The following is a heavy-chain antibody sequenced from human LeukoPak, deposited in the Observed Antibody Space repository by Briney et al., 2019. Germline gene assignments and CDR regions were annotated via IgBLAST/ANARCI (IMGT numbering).Heavy chain of an antibody. Sequence: ASVKVSCKASGYTFSNHDFNWMRQATGQGLEWMGWMNPNSGATGYAQKFQGRVTMTRDTSITTAYMELSSLTSEDTAVYYCARAGGGEAAPDNPLNLGGKGTTVPFSS. J-gene: IGHJ6*04. CDR3: ARAGGGEAAPDNPLNL. CDR1: GYTFSNHD. V-gene: IGHV1-8*01. CDR2: MNPNSGAT. D-gene: IGHD3-16*01.